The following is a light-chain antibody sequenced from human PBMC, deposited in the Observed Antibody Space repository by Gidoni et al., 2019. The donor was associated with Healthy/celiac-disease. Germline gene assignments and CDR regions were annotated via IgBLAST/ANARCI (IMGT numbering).Light chain of an antibody. V-gene: IGKV1-33*01. J-gene: IGKJ4*01. CDR2: DAT. CDR3: QQYDNLPF. Sequence: DIQLPHAPSSLSASVGDRVTITCQASQDITNYLNWYKQKPGKAPKILNYDATNLETAVPSRVSGSGSGTDFTFTISGLQPEDIETYYCQQYDNLPFFGGGTKVEIK. CDR1: QDITNY.